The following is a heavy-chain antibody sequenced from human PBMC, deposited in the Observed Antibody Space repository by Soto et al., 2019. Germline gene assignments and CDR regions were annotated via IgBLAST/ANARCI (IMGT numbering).Heavy chain of an antibody. Sequence: SETLSLTCTVSGGSISSSSYYWGWIRQPPGKGLEWIGSIYYSGSTYYNPSLKSRVTISVDTSKNQFSLKLSSVTAADTAVYYCARSLIVVVPAALDYGDYVEAEGFDYWGQGTLVTVSS. V-gene: IGHV4-39*01. D-gene: IGHD2-2*01. CDR3: ARSLIVVVPAALDYGDYVEAEGFDY. J-gene: IGHJ4*02. CDR1: GGSISSSSYY. CDR2: IYYSGST.